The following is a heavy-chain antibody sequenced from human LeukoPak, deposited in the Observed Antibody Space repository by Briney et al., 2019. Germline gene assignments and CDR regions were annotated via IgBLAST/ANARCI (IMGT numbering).Heavy chain of an antibody. D-gene: IGHD3-3*01. V-gene: IGHV3-30-3*01. Sequence: PGGSLRLSCAASGFTFRSYAMHWVRQAPGKGLEWVAVISYDGDDGSNIYYADSVKGRFTISRDNSKSTLYLQMNSLRPEDTAVYYCTQARFWSGYHAFDIWGQGTMVTVSS. J-gene: IGHJ3*02. CDR2: ISYDGDDGSNI. CDR3: TQARFWSGYHAFDI. CDR1: GFTFRSYA.